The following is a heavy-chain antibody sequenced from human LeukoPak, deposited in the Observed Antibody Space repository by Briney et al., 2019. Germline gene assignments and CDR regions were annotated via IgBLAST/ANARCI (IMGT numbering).Heavy chain of an antibody. D-gene: IGHD7-27*01. J-gene: IGHJ4*02. V-gene: IGHV3-7*01. Sequence: GGSLRLSCAASGFTFSNAWMSWVRQAPGKGLEWVANIKQDGSEKYYVDSVKGRFTISRDNAKNSLYLQMNSLRAEDTAVYYCAREYRLGYWGQGTLVTVSS. CDR3: AREYRLGY. CDR1: GFTFSNAW. CDR2: IKQDGSEK.